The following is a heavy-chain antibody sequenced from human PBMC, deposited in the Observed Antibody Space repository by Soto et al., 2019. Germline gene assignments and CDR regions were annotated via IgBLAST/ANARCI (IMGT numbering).Heavy chain of an antibody. D-gene: IGHD1-26*01. V-gene: IGHV3-9*01. Sequence: DVQLVESGGGLVQPGGSLRVSCVGSGFTFENFAMHWVRQAPGKGLEWVSSINFKSNALGYADSVKGRFTISRDNAKNSLYLQMSSLXAXXXAXXXXXXXTXXXXSGASDYWGQGTLVTVSS. J-gene: IGHJ4*02. CDR2: INFKSNAL. CDR1: GFTFENFA. CDR3: XXXTXXXXSGASDY.